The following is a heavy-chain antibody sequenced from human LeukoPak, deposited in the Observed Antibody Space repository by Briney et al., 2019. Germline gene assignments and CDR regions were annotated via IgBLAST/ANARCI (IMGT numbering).Heavy chain of an antibody. V-gene: IGHV3-7*01. Sequence: GGSLRLSCSASGFTFSTYWMSWVRQAPGKGLEWVANMKRDGSEIYYVDSVKGRFTISRDNAKNSLFLQMNSLRAEDTAVYYCARALTTLTYEGYWGQGTLVTVSS. J-gene: IGHJ4*02. D-gene: IGHD1-1*01. CDR2: MKRDGSEI. CDR3: ARALTTLTYEGY. CDR1: GFTFSTYW.